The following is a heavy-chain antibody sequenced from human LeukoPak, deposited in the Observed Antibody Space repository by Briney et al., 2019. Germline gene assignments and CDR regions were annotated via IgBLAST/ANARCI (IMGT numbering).Heavy chain of an antibody. D-gene: IGHD1-7*01. Sequence: ASVKVSCKASGYTFTSYDINWVRQATGQGLEWMGWMNPNSGNTGYAQKFQGRVTMTRNTSISTAYMELSSLRSEDTAVYYCAREVNWNYGHYMDVWGKGTTVTVSS. J-gene: IGHJ6*03. CDR2: MNPNSGNT. CDR3: AREVNWNYGHYMDV. V-gene: IGHV1-8*01. CDR1: GYTFTSYD.